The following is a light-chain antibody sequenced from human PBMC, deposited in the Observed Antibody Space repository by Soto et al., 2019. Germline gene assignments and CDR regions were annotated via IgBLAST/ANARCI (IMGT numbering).Light chain of an antibody. CDR2: LEDSGSY. V-gene: IGLV4-60*03. J-gene: IGLJ3*02. Sequence: QTVVTQSSSASASLGSSVNLTCTLTSAYSDYSIAWHQQQPGKAPRYLMRLEDSGSYTKGSGVPDRFSGSSSGADRHLTIANLQSEDEADYYCETWGRNTLVYGGGTKVTFL. CDR1: SAYSDYS. CDR3: ETWGRNTLV.